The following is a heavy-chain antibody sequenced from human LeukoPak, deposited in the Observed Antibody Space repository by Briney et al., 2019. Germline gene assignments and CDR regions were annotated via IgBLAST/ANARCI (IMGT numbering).Heavy chain of an antibody. CDR1: GYTFTGYY. J-gene: IGHJ4*02. CDR3: ASTGTYCNGGTCYFDY. CDR2: INPNSGGT. D-gene: IGHD2-15*01. V-gene: IGHV1-2*02. Sequence: ASVKVSCKASGYTFTGYYMHWVRQAPGQGLEWMGWINPNSGGTNYAQKFQGRVIMTRDTSISTAYMDLSRLRSDDTAVYYCASTGTYCNGGTCYFDYWGQGTLVTVSS.